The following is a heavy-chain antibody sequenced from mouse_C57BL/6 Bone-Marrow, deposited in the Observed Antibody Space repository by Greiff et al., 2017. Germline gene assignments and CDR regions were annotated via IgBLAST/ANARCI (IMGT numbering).Heavy chain of an antibody. Sequence: VQLQQSGAELVKPGASVKISCKASGYAFSSYWMNWVKQRPGKGLEWIGQIYPGDGDTNYNGKFKGKATLTADKSSSTAYMQLSSLTSEDSAVYFCARGGQLRLHYFDYWGQGTTLTVSS. CDR2: IYPGDGDT. V-gene: IGHV1-80*01. J-gene: IGHJ2*01. D-gene: IGHD3-2*02. CDR3: ARGGQLRLHYFDY. CDR1: GYAFSSYW.